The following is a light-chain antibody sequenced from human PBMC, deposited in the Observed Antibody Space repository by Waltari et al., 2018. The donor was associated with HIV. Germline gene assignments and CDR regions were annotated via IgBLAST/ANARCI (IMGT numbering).Light chain of an antibody. V-gene: IGLV1-47*01. CDR1: SSNIGNNY. Sequence: QSVLTQPPSASGTPGQRVTISCSARSSNIGNNYVYCYHQLPGTAPKLRIYRSNQRPSGVPDRFSGSKSGTSASLAISGLRSEDEADYYCAAWDDSLSGPVFGGGTKLTVL. CDR3: AAWDDSLSGPV. J-gene: IGLJ3*02. CDR2: RSN.